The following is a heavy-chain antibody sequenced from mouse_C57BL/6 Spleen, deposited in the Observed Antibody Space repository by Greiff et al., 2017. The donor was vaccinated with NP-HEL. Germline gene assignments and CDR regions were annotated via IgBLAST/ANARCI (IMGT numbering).Heavy chain of an antibody. J-gene: IGHJ2*01. Sequence: EVMLVESGGGLVKPGGSLKLSCAASGFTFSSYAMSWVRQTPEKRLEWVATISDGGSYTYYPDNVKGRFTISRDNAKNNLYLQMSHLKSEDTAMYYCARSPYGNYFFDYWGQGTTLTVSS. CDR1: GFTFSSYA. CDR2: ISDGGSYT. V-gene: IGHV5-4*03. D-gene: IGHD2-1*01. CDR3: ARSPYGNYFFDY.